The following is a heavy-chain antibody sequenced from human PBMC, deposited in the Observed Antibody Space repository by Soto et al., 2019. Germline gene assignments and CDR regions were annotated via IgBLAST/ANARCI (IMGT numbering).Heavy chain of an antibody. D-gene: IGHD5-18*01. V-gene: IGHV3-30*03. Sequence: GGSLRLSCAASGFTFSSYGMHWVRQAPGKGLEWVAVISYDGSNKYYADSVKGRFTISRDNSKNTLYLQMNSLRAEDTAVYYCATILVDTAMENYYYYGMGVWGQGTTVTVSS. CDR2: ISYDGSNK. CDR3: ATILVDTAMENYYYYGMGV. J-gene: IGHJ6*02. CDR1: GFTFSSYG.